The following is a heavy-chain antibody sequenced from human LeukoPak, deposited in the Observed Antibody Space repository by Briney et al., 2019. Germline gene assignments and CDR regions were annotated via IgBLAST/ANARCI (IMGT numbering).Heavy chain of an antibody. J-gene: IGHJ4*02. V-gene: IGHV3-48*01. CDR2: IGISSGNT. D-gene: IGHD5-24*01. CDR3: ARDYKYAFGN. Sequence: GGSLRLSCAASGFTFSAYSMNWVRQAPGKGLEWISYIGISSGNTKYADSVKGRFTISGDKAKNSLYLQMNSLRVEDTAVYYCARDYKYAFGNWGQGTLVTVSS. CDR1: GFTFSAYS.